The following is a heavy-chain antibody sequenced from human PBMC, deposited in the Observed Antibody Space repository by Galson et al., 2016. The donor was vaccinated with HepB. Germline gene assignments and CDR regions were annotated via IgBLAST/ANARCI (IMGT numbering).Heavy chain of an antibody. Sequence: SETLSLTCTVSGASVSSGSYYWNWIRQPPGKGLEWIGYIYNSGSTNYNPSLKSRVTISVDTSKNQFSLKLRSVTAADTAVYYCARDEEIYCNGGGCYWGFDPWGQGTLVTVSS. J-gene: IGHJ5*02. V-gene: IGHV4-61*01. D-gene: IGHD2-15*01. CDR1: GASVSSGSYY. CDR3: ARDEEIYCNGGGCYWGFDP. CDR2: IYNSGST.